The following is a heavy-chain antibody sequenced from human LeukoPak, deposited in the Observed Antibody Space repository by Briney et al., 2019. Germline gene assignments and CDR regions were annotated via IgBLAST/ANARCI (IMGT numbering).Heavy chain of an antibody. Sequence: ASVTVSCKASGYTFTSYDINWVRQATGQGLEWMGWMNPNSGNTGYAQKFQGRVTMTRNTSISTAYMELSSLRSEDTAVYYCARNYDILTGTTHFDYWGQGTLVTVSS. V-gene: IGHV1-8*01. J-gene: IGHJ4*02. CDR1: GYTFTSYD. CDR3: ARNYDILTGTTHFDY. D-gene: IGHD3-9*01. CDR2: MNPNSGNT.